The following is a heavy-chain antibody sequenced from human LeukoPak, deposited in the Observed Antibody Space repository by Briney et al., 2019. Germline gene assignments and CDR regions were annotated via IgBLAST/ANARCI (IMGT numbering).Heavy chain of an antibody. J-gene: IGHJ6*03. D-gene: IGHD3-22*01. V-gene: IGHV4-59*11. Sequence: KSSETLSLTCTVSGGSISRHYLNWIRQPPGKGLEWIGYIYYGGSTLYNPSLKSRVTISVDTSNNQFSLKLNSVTAADTAVYYCARTYDSPGYYSPDYYYMDVWGKGTTVTIS. CDR3: ARTYDSPGYYSPDYYYMDV. CDR2: IYYGGST. CDR1: GGSISRHY.